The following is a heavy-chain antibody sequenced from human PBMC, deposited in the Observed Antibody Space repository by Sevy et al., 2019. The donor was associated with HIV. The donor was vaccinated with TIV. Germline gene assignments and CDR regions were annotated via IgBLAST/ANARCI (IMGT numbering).Heavy chain of an antibody. CDR1: GASISTYV. CDR2: FFYTGNP. J-gene: IGHJ4*02. V-gene: IGHV4-59*12. Sequence: ETLSLTCTVSGASISTYVWTWIRQPPGKGLEWVGYFFYTGNPNYNPSLSSRVTISGDTSKNQFSLTLSSVTAADTAVYYCATGAGVSKSDFWGQGTLVTVSS. D-gene: IGHD3-10*01. CDR3: ATGAGVSKSDF.